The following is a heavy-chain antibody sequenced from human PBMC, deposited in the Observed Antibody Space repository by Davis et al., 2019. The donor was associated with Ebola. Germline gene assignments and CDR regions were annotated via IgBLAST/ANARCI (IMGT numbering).Heavy chain of an antibody. CDR2: ISGSGGST. Sequence: PGGSLRLSCAASGFTFSSYAMSWVRQAPGKGLEWVSAISGSGGSTYYADSVKGRFTISRDNSKNTLYLQMNSLRAEDTAVYYCAKADSSGYYYVWSFDYWGQGTLVTVSS. J-gene: IGHJ4*02. D-gene: IGHD3-22*01. V-gene: IGHV3-23*01. CDR3: AKADSSGYYYVWSFDY. CDR1: GFTFSSYA.